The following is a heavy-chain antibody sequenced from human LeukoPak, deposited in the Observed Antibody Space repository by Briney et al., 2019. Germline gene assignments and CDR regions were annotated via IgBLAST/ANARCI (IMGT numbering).Heavy chain of an antibody. CDR2: IWYDGSNK. D-gene: IGHD3-22*01. CDR1: GFTFSSYG. J-gene: IGHJ4*02. Sequence: PGGSLRLSCAASGFTFSSYGMHWVRQAPGKGLEWVAVIWYDGSNKYYADSVKGRFTISRDNSKNTLYLQMNSLRAEDTAVYYCARGRDSSGYYYVPGFDYWGQGTLVTVSS. V-gene: IGHV3-33*01. CDR3: ARGRDSSGYYYVPGFDY.